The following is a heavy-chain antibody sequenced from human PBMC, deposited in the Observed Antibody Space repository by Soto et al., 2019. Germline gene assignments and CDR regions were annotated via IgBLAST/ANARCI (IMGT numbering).Heavy chain of an antibody. CDR3: ARDLSGYYYGMDV. CDR1: GGSFSGYF. V-gene: IGHV4-34*01. CDR2: INHSGST. Sequence: PSETLSLTCAVYGGSFSGYFWNWVRQPPGKGLEWIGEINHSGSTKYNPSLKSRVTLSVDTSKNQFSLGVFSVTAADTAVYYCARDLSGYYYGMDVWGQGTTVTVSS. J-gene: IGHJ6*02.